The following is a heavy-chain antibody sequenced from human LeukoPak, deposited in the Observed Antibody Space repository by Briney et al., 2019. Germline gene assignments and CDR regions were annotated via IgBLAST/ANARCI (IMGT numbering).Heavy chain of an antibody. Sequence: PGGSLRLSCAASGFTFSSYEMNWVRQAPGKGLEWVSYISSSGSTIYYADSVKGRFTISRDNAENSLYLQMNSLRAEDTAVYYCARDASPSPVAGTNCFDYWGQGTLVTVSS. CDR2: ISSSGSTI. J-gene: IGHJ4*02. D-gene: IGHD6-19*01. CDR1: GFTFSSYE. V-gene: IGHV3-48*03. CDR3: ARDASPSPVAGTNCFDY.